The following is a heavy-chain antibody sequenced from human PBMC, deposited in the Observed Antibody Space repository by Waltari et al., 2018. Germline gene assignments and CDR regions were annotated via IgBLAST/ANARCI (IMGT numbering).Heavy chain of an antibody. CDR1: GYTFTGYY. CDR3: ARDPSSSWYYLDY. V-gene: IGHV1-2*06. J-gene: IGHJ4*02. Sequence: QVQLVQSGAEVKKPGASVKVSCKASGYTFTGYYMHWVRQAPGQGLEWMGRINPNRGGTNDAQKIQGRVTMTRDTSISTDYMEMSRLRYDDTAVYYCARDPSSSWYYLDYWGQGTLVTVSS. D-gene: IGHD6-13*01. CDR2: INPNRGGT.